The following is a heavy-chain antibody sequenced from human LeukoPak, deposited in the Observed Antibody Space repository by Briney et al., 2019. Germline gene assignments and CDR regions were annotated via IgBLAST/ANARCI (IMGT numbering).Heavy chain of an antibody. CDR1: GYTFTSYG. CDR3: ARGLLTFGGVIGGPQALEYFQH. V-gene: IGHV1-18*01. CDR2: ISAYNGKT. J-gene: IGHJ1*01. Sequence: AASVKVSCKASGYTFTSYGISWVRQAPGQGLEWMGWISAYNGKTNYAQKLQGRVTMTTDTSTSTAYMELRSLRSDDTAVYYCARGLLTFGGVIGGPQALEYFQHWGQGTLVTVSS. D-gene: IGHD3-16*02.